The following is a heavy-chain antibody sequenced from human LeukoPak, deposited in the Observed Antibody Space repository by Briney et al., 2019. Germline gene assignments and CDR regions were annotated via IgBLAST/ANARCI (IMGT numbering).Heavy chain of an antibody. CDR2: INPNSGGT. CDR3: ASADDSSGYYHGAGYYYYYYMDV. D-gene: IGHD3-22*01. V-gene: IGHV1-2*02. Sequence: ASVKVSCKASGYTFTGYHMHWVRQAPGQGLEWMGWINPNSGGTNYAQKFQGRVTMTRDTSISTAYMELSRLRSDDTAVYYCASADDSSGYYHGAGYYYYYYMDVWGKGTTVTVSS. CDR1: GYTFTGYH. J-gene: IGHJ6*03.